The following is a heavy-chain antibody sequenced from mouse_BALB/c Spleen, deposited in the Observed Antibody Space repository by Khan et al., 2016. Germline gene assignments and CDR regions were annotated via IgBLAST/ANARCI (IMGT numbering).Heavy chain of an antibody. CDR2: INTYTGEP. V-gene: IGHV9-3-1*01. J-gene: IGHJ3*01. Sequence: QIQLVQSGPELKKPGETVKISCKASGYTFTNYGMNWVKQAPGKGLKWMGWINTYTGEPTYAADFKSRFAFSLEASASHAYLQINNLQPEDTATYFGAKLPGSYAYWGQGTLVTVSA. CDR1: GYTFTNYG. D-gene: IGHD4-1*01. CDR3: AKLPGSYAY.